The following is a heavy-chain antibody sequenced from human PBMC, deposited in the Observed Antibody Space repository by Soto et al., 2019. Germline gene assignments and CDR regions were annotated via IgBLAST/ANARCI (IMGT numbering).Heavy chain of an antibody. CDR2: ISSSSSYI. J-gene: IGHJ4*02. D-gene: IGHD6-13*01. CDR3: ARTSIAAAGTFDY. Sequence: GGSLRLSCAASGFTFSSYSMNWVRQAPGKGLEWVSSISSSSSYIYYADSVKGRFTISRDNAKNSLYLQMNSLRAEDTAVYYCARTSIAAAGTFDYWGQGTLVTVSS. V-gene: IGHV3-21*01. CDR1: GFTFSSYS.